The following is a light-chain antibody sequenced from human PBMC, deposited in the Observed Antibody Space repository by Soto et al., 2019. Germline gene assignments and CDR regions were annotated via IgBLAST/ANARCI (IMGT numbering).Light chain of an antibody. J-gene: IGLJ1*01. CDR1: TSNIGSNT. V-gene: IGLV1-44*01. Sequence: QSALTQRPSASGTPGQRVTISCSGSTSNIGSNTVKWYQQLPGTAPKLLIYNNDQRPSGVPDRLSGSKSGTSASLAISGLQSEDEADYYCAAWDDSLNGYVFGSGTKVTV. CDR2: NND. CDR3: AAWDDSLNGYV.